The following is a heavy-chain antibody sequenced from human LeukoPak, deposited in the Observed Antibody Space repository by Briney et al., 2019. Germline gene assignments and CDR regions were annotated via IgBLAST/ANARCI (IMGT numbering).Heavy chain of an antibody. J-gene: IGHJ4*02. CDR3: ARDLAENYFDY. CDR2: IYSGGST. V-gene: IGHV3-66*02. CDR1: GFTVSSNY. Sequence: GGSLRLSCAASGFTVSSNYMSWVRQAPGKGLEWVSIIYSGGSTYYADSVKGRFTISRDNSKNTLYLQMNSLRVEDTAVYYCARDLAENYFDYWGQGTLVTVSS. D-gene: IGHD3-16*01.